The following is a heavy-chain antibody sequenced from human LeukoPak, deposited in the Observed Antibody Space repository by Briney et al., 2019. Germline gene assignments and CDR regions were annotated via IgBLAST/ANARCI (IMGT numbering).Heavy chain of an antibody. J-gene: IGHJ4*02. V-gene: IGHV4-4*07. CDR1: SGSISSYY. D-gene: IGHD3-22*01. CDR3: ARSPNYYDSSGYSAGFDY. Sequence: PSETLSLTCTVSSGSISSYYWSWIRQPAGKGLEWIGRIYTSGSTNYNPSLKSRVTMSVDTSKNQFSLKLSSVTAADTAVYYCARSPNYYDSSGYSAGFDYWGQGTLVTVSS. CDR2: IYTSGST.